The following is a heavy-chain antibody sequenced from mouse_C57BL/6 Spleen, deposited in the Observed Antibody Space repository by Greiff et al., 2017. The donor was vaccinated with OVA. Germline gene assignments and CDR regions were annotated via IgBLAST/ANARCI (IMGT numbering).Heavy chain of an antibody. D-gene: IGHD2-4*01. Sequence: EVKLMESGGGLVKPGGSLKLSCAASGFTFSSYAMSWVRQTPEKRLEWVATISDGGSYTYYPDNVKGRFTISRDNAKNNLYLQMSHLKSEDTAMYYCARDVYDYDGGFAYWGEGTLVTVSA. CDR3: ARDVYDYDGGFAY. CDR1: GFTFSSYA. J-gene: IGHJ3*01. CDR2: ISDGGSYT. V-gene: IGHV5-4*01.